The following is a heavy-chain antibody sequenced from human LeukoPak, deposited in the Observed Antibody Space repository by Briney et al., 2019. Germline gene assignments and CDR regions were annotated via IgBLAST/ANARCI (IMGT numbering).Heavy chain of an antibody. D-gene: IGHD3-16*01. CDR1: GGSTSSTSSQY. CDR2: IYYSGST. Sequence: SETLSLTCTVSGGSTSSTSSQYWGWIRQPPGKGLEWIGHIYYSGSTFYNPSLKARVTISADTSRNQFSLKLTSVTAADTALYYCARLLRYYYYMDVWGKGTTVTVSS. J-gene: IGHJ6*03. V-gene: IGHV4-39*01. CDR3: ARLLRYYYYMDV.